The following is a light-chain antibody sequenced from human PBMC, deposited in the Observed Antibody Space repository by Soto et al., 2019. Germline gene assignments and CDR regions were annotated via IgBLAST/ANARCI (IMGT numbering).Light chain of an antibody. CDR2: GAS. V-gene: IGKV3-15*01. CDR3: QQYNNWPRAT. CDR1: QSVSSK. Sequence: EMVMTQSPATLSVSKGERATLSCRASQSVSSKLAGYQQKPGQAPRLLIYGASTRATGIPARFSGSGSGTEFTLTISSLQSEDFAVYYCQQYNNWPRATFGGGTKVDI. J-gene: IGKJ4*01.